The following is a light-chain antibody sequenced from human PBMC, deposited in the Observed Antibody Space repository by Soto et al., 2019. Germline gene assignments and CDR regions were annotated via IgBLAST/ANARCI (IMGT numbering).Light chain of an antibody. J-gene: IGKJ1*01. CDR3: LQDYNYTRT. Sequence: IQMTHSPSSLSASVGDRVTITCRESQGIRNDLAWYQQKPGKAPKLLIYAASSLQSGVPSRFSGSGAGTDFTLTISSLQPEDFATYYCLQDYNYTRTFGQGTKVDIK. V-gene: IGKV1-6*01. CDR2: AAS. CDR1: QGIRND.